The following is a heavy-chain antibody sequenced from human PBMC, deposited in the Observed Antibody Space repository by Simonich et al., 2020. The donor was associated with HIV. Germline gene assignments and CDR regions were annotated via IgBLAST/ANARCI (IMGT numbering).Heavy chain of an antibody. V-gene: IGHV4-34*01. CDR3: ARRDRELILYFDY. CDR1: GGSFIVYY. CDR2: INYSGIT. J-gene: IGHJ4*02. D-gene: IGHD3-3*01. Sequence: QVQLQQWGAGLLKPSETLSLTCAVYGGSFIVYYWRWIRQPPGKGLEWIGEINYSGITNYKSSLNSRATISVDKSKNQFSLKLSSVTAADTAIYYCARRDRELILYFDYWGQGNLVTVSS.